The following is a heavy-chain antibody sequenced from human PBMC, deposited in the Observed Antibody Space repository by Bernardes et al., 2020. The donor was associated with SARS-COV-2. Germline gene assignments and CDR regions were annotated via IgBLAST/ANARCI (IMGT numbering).Heavy chain of an antibody. CDR1: GFSLSTSGVG. V-gene: IGHV2-5*02. D-gene: IGHD1-7*01. J-gene: IGHJ4*02. CDR2: IYWDDDK. CDR3: AHTLKKNWNYYYFAY. Sequence: SGPTLVKPTQTLTLTCTFSGFSLSTSGVGVGWFRQPPGKALEWLALIYWDDDKRYRPSLKSRLTITKDTSKNQVVLTMTNMDPVDTATYYCAHTLKKNWNYYYFAYWGQGTLVTVSS.